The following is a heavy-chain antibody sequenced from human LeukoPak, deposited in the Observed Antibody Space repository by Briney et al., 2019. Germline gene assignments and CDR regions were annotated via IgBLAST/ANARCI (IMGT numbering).Heavy chain of an antibody. CDR2: IDSDGSNT. D-gene: IGHD1-26*01. V-gene: IGHV3-74*01. CDR1: GFTFSRHW. Sequence: GGSLRLSCAVSGFTFSRHWMHWVRQAPGKGLVWVAHIDSDGSNTGYADSVKGRFTISKDNAKNTLYLQMKSLRAEDTAVYYCARAGEGPLSYGFDIWGQGTMVTVSS. CDR3: ARAGEGPLSYGFDI. J-gene: IGHJ3*02.